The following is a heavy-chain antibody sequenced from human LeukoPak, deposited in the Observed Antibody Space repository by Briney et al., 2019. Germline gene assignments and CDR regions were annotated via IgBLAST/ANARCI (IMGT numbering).Heavy chain of an antibody. V-gene: IGHV5-51*01. CDR1: GYSISAYW. CDR2: IYPADSDT. D-gene: IGHD1-26*01. J-gene: IGHJ4*02. CDR3: ARLFVGAFDY. Sequence: GESLKISCKVPGYSISAYWIGWVRQMPGKGLEWMGIIYPADSDTRYSPSFQGHVTFSVDKSISTAYLQWSSLRASDTAMYYCARLFVGAFDYWGQGTLVTVSS.